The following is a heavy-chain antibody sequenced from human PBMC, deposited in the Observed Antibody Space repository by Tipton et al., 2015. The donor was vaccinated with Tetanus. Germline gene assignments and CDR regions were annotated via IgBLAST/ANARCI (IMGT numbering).Heavy chain of an antibody. CDR1: GLTFSSYA. J-gene: IGHJ4*02. Sequence: GSLRLSCVASGLTFSSYAMNWVRQAPGKGLEWVSGISGSDGSTYYADSVRGRFTISRDNSKNTLYLQMNSLRAEDTAVYYCATTHTLRDWGQGTLVAVSS. D-gene: IGHD3-10*01. CDR2: ISGSDGST. CDR3: ATTHTLRD. V-gene: IGHV3-23*01.